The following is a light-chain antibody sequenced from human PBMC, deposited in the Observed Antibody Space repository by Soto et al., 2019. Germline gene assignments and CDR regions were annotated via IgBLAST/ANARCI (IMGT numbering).Light chain of an antibody. J-gene: IGKJ2*01. V-gene: IGKV1-39*01. CDR1: QTIRSF. Sequence: DIQMTQSPSSLSASVGDRVTITCRASQTIRSFLNWYQQKPGKAPKLLIYAASILQSGVPSRFSGSGSGTDFTLTISSLQPEDFATYSCQQSFTTPYTFGQGTQLEIK. CDR2: AAS. CDR3: QQSFTTPYT.